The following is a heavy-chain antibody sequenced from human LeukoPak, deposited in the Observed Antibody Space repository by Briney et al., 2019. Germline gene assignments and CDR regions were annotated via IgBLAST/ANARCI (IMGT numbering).Heavy chain of an antibody. CDR1: GFTFSSYE. V-gene: IGHV3-48*03. Sequence: GGSLRLSCAASGFTFSSYEMNWVRQAPGKGLEWVSYISSSGSTIYYADSVKGRFTISRDNAKNSLYLQMNSLRAEDTAVYYCARESRGTIRYFDWLFNPNLYYYYMDVWGKGTTVTISS. CDR2: ISSSGSTI. D-gene: IGHD3-9*01. J-gene: IGHJ6*03. CDR3: ARESRGTIRYFDWLFNPNLYYYYMDV.